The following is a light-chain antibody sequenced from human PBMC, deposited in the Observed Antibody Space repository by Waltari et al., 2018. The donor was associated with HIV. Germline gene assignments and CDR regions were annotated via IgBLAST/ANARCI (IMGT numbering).Light chain of an antibody. V-gene: IGLV1-47*01. CDR1: SSNIGTNY. CDR2: RSN. CDR3: AVWDDSLSGWV. J-gene: IGLJ3*02. Sequence: QSVLTQPPSASGTPGQRVTFSCSGSSSNIGTNYVYWYQQLPRTAPKLLIYRSNQRPSGVPDRFSGSKSGTSASLAISGRRSEDEADYYCAVWDDSLSGWVFGGGTKLTVL.